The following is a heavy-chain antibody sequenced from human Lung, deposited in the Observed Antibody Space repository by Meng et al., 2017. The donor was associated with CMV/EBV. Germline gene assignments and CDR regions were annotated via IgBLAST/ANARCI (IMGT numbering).Heavy chain of an antibody. CDR3: ARGLTIAVAGTKFGS. J-gene: IGHJ4*02. V-gene: IGHV1-69*05. CDR2: FIPVFGTA. D-gene: IGHD6-13*01. Sequence: SAXVSXKASGGTFRSYAISWVRHAPGQGLEWMGGFIPVFGTANYAQKFQGRVTITTDESTSTAYMELSSLRSEDTAIYYCARGLTIAVAGTKFGSWGQGTLVTVSS. CDR1: GGTFRSYA.